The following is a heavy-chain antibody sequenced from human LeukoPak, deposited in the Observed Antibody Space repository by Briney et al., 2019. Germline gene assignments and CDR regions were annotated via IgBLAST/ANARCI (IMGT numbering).Heavy chain of an antibody. CDR2: ISWNSGSI. D-gene: IGHD6-13*01. J-gene: IGHJ6*02. Sequence: GGSLRLSCAASGFTFDDYAMPWVRQAPGKGLEWVSGISWNSGSIGYADSVKGRFTISRDNAKNSLYLQMNSLRAEDTALYYCAKDIGLGYSSSWYGAYYYGMDVWGQGTTVTVSS. CDR1: GFTFDDYA. V-gene: IGHV3-9*01. CDR3: AKDIGLGYSSSWYGAYYYGMDV.